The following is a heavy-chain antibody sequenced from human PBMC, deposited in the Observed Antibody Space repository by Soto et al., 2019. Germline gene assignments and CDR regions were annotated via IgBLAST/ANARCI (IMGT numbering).Heavy chain of an antibody. D-gene: IGHD3-22*01. CDR1: EYSLSQLF. CDR3: ARVGQAYDDG. Sequence: ASVKVSCKVSEYSLSQLFIHWVRQTPGKGLEWLGGFDPEHGITIYAQEFQGRVTMTADTSTDTAYMELSSLRSEDTAVYYCARVGQAYDDGWGQGTLDTVCS. V-gene: IGHV1-24*01. J-gene: IGHJ4*02. CDR2: FDPEHGIT.